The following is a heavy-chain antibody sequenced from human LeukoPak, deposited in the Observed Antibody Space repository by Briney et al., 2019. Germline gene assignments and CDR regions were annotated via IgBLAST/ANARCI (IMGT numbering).Heavy chain of an antibody. CDR2: ISPNSGGT. J-gene: IGHJ4*02. D-gene: IGHD6-13*01. Sequence: ASVKVSCKASGYTFTAHYMHWVRQAPGQGLEWMGWISPNSGGTHSAQKFQGRVTMTRDTSIDTAYMELGSLTSDDTAFYYCARGSTWFTTLPFESWGQGTLVTVSS. V-gene: IGHV1-2*02. CDR3: ARGSTWFTTLPFES. CDR1: GYTFTAHY.